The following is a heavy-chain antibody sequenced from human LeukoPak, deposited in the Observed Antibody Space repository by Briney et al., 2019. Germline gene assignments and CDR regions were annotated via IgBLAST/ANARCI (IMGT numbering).Heavy chain of an antibody. J-gene: IGHJ4*02. Sequence: ASGKVSCKASGYTFANYFMHWVRQAPGQGLEWMGVINPSGGSTNYAQKFQGRVTMTRDTSTSTVYMQLSSLRSEDTAVYYCARDQGLGGWYEGGDYWGQGTLVTVSS. D-gene: IGHD6-19*01. CDR3: ARDQGLGGWYEGGDY. CDR1: GYTFANYF. CDR2: INPSGGST. V-gene: IGHV1-46*01.